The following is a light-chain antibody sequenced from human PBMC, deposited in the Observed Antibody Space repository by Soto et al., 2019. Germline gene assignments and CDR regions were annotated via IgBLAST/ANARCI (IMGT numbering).Light chain of an antibody. J-gene: IGKJ2*01. CDR2: GAS. CDR1: QSVSSSY. Sequence: EIVLTQSPGTLSLSPGERATLSCRASQSVSSSYLAWYQQKPGQAPRLLIYGASSRATGTPDRFSGSGSGTDFTLTISRLEPEDFAVYYCQQSSTSPYTFGQGTKVDIK. CDR3: QQSSTSPYT. V-gene: IGKV3-20*01.